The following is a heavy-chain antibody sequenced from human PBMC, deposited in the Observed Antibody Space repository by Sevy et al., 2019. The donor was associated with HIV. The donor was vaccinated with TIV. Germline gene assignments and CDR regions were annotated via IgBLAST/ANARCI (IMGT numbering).Heavy chain of an antibody. CDR1: GDSISSYY. Sequence: SETLSLTCTVSGDSISSYYWSWIRQPPGKGLEWIGYIYYSGSTNYNSSLKSRVTISVDTSKNQFSLKLSSVTAADTAVYYCARDLNSYDRDLYNWFDPWGQGTLVTVSS. J-gene: IGHJ5*02. CDR2: IYYSGST. CDR3: ARDLNSYDRDLYNWFDP. V-gene: IGHV4-59*01. D-gene: IGHD1-1*01.